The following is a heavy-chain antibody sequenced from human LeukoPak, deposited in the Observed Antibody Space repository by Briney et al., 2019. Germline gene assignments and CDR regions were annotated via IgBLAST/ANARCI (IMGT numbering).Heavy chain of an antibody. Sequence: ASVKVSCKASGYTVTSYGISWVRQAPGQGLEWMGWISAYNGNTNYAQKLQGRVTMTTDTSTSTAYMELRSLRSDDTAVYYCAREQDTAMVPDYWGQGTLVTVSS. CDR3: AREQDTAMVPDY. CDR2: ISAYNGNT. CDR1: GYTVTSYG. V-gene: IGHV1-18*01. J-gene: IGHJ4*02. D-gene: IGHD5-18*01.